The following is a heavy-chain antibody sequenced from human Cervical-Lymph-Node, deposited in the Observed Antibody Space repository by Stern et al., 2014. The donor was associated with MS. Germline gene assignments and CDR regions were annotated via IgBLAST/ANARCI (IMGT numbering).Heavy chain of an antibody. CDR2: IYPGDSDT. CDR1: GYSFANFW. V-gene: IGHV5-51*03. J-gene: IGHJ4*02. Sequence: VQLVQSGAEVRKPGESLKISCKVSGYSFANFWIGWVRQVPGKGLEWMGIIYPGDSDTRSSPSFQGQVTLSADESISTAYLQWSSLKASDTGIYYCARRGLGYDGADHWGQGALVTVSS. D-gene: IGHD3-16*01. CDR3: ARRGLGYDGADH.